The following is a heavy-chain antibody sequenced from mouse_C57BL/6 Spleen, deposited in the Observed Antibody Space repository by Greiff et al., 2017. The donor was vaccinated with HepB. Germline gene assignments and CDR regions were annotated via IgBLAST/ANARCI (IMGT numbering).Heavy chain of an antibody. Sequence: EVKLQESGPGLVKPSQSLSLTCSVTGYSITSGYYWNWIRQFPGNKLEWMGYISYDGSNNYNPSLKNRISITRDTSKNQFFLKLNSVTTEDTATYYCAREGVYDYDGVYFDYWGQGTTLTVSS. V-gene: IGHV3-6*01. CDR3: AREGVYDYDGVYFDY. J-gene: IGHJ2*01. D-gene: IGHD2-4*01. CDR1: GYSITSGYY. CDR2: ISYDGSN.